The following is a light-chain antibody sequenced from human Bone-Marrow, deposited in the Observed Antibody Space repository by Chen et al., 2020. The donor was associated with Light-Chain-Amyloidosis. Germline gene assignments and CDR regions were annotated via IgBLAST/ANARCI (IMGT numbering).Light chain of an antibody. CDR3: QQSYSTPRT. CDR1: QIIYTY. J-gene: IGKJ1*01. V-gene: IGKV1-39*01. CDR2: AAS. Sequence: IQMTQSPSSLSASVGDRVTITCRASQIIYTYLNWYQQKPGKAPKVLIYAASSLQSGVPSRFSGSGYGTEFTLTINSLQPEDFATYYCQQSYSTPRTFGQGIKVDVK.